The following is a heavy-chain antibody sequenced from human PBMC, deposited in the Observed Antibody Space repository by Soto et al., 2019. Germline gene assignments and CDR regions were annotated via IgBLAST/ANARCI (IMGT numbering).Heavy chain of an antibody. V-gene: IGHV3-48*01. J-gene: IGHJ4*02. D-gene: IGHD3-9*01. Sequence: GGSLRLSCAASGFTFSDYSMNWVRQAPGRGLEWVSYISSSSFTIHYADSVEGRFAISRDNAKNSLYLQMNSLRAEDTAVYYCARAGNQALRYFDWSPDYWGQGTLVTVSS. CDR2: ISSSSFTI. CDR1: GFTFSDYS. CDR3: ARAGNQALRYFDWSPDY.